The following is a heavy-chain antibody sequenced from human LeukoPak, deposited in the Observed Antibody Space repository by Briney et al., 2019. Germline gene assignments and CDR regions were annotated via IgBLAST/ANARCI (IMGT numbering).Heavy chain of an antibody. CDR3: AKDRSDYGSGSYRGLFDY. CDR1: GLNFLSYE. CDR2: ITSAGNNR. V-gene: IGHV3-48*03. D-gene: IGHD3-10*01. Sequence: GGSLRLSCEDSGLNFLSYEFNWVRQAPGKGLEWIAYITSAGNNRYYADSVRGRFTISRDNSKNTLYLQMNSLRAEDTAVYYCAKDRSDYGSGSYRGLFDYWGQGTLVTVSS. J-gene: IGHJ4*02.